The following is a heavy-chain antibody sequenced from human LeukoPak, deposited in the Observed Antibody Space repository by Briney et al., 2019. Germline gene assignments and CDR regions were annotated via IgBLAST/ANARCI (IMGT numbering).Heavy chain of an antibody. CDR1: GGSIGSSSYY. Sequence: SETLSLTCTVSGGSIGSSSYYWGWIRQPPGKGLEWIGSIYYSGSTYYNPSLKSRVTISVDTSKNQFSLKLSSVTAADTAVYYCGCVYARSGRFDYWGQGALVTVSS. CDR3: GCVYARSGRFDY. J-gene: IGHJ4*02. V-gene: IGHV4-39*07. D-gene: IGHD2-8*01. CDR2: IYYSGST.